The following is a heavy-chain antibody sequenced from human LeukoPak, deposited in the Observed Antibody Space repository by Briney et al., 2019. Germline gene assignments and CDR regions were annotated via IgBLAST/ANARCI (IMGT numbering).Heavy chain of an antibody. Sequence: SVKVSCKTSGGTFLSHIFSWVRQAPGHGLEWIGKITPVIETAKYAQTFQGRVSIYTDKDTTTVYMELSGLRPDDTADYYWGRGKLRGSNYNWFDPWGQGTRVIVSS. V-gene: IGHV1-69*08. CDR2: ITPVIETA. D-gene: IGHD3-10*01. CDR3: GRGKLRGSNYNWFDP. J-gene: IGHJ5*02. CDR1: GGTFLSHI.